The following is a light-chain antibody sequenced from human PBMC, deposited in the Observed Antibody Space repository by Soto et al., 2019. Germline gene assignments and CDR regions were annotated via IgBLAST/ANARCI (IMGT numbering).Light chain of an antibody. Sequence: DIQLTQSPSTLSASIGDRVTITCRASQSISSWLAWYQQKPGKAPKLLIYRASTLENGVPSRFSGSGSGTEFTLTSTSLQPDDFAPHYGQQYDTYSPSYTFGQGTKLEI. CDR3: QQYDTYSPSYT. V-gene: IGKV1-5*03. CDR2: RAS. J-gene: IGKJ2*01. CDR1: QSISSW.